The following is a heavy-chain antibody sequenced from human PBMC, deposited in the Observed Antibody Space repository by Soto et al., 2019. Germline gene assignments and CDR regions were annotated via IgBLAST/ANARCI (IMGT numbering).Heavy chain of an antibody. V-gene: IGHV6-1*01. CDR1: GDSVSNYSAA. CDR3: ARGSGYSSGWFFDY. J-gene: IGHJ4*02. Sequence: PSQTLSLTCAISGDSVSNYSAAWNWIRQSPSRGLEWLGRTYYRSKFYSDYALSVKSRITINPDTSQNQISPQLNSVTPEDTAVYYCARGSGYSSGWFFDYWGQGTPVTVSS. D-gene: IGHD6-19*01. CDR2: TYYRSKFYS.